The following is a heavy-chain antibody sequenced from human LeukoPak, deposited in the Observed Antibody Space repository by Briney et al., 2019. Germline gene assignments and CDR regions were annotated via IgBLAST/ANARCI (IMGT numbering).Heavy chain of an antibody. CDR3: ARERPEIDY. J-gene: IGHJ4*02. CDR2: ISSSGTTI. Sequence: PGGSLRLSCAASGFTFSSYEMNWVRQAPGKGLEWVSYISSSGTTIYYADSVKGRFTISRDNAKNSLYLQVNSLRAEDTAVYYCARERPEIDYWGQGTLVTVSS. V-gene: IGHV3-48*03. CDR1: GFTFSSYE.